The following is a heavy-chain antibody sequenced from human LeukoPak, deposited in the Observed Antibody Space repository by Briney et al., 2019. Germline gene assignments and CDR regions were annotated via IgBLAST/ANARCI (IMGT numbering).Heavy chain of an antibody. CDR2: ISAYNGNT. CDR3: ARDQGIYNHRIIDS. J-gene: IGHJ4*02. CDR1: GYTFSIYG. Sequence: GASLTVSFTASGYTFSIYGISWVRQAPGQGLEWMGWISAYNGNTNFAQEFQGRVTMTTDTSTSTASMELRSLRSDDTAVYYCARDQGIYNHRIIDSWGQGTLVTVSS. D-gene: IGHD5-12*01. V-gene: IGHV1-18*01.